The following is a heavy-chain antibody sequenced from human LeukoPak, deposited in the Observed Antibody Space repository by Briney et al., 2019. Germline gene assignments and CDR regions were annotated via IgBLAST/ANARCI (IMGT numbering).Heavy chain of an antibody. J-gene: IGHJ3*02. CDR1: GFTFSSYS. D-gene: IGHD1-26*01. CDR2: ISSSSSYI. CDR3: ARGLVGATSRAFDI. Sequence: GGSLRLSCAAPGFTFSSYSMNWVRQAPGKGLEWVSSISSSSSYIYYADSVKGRFTISRDNAKNSLYLQMHSLRAEDTAVYYCARGLVGATSRAFDIWGQGTVVTVSS. V-gene: IGHV3-21*01.